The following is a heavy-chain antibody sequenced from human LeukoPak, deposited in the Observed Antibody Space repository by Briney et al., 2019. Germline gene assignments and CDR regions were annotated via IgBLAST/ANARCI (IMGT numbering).Heavy chain of an antibody. D-gene: IGHD4-23*01. V-gene: IGHV1-69*05. J-gene: IGHJ4*02. Sequence: SVKVSCKASGGTFSSYVISWVRQAPGQGLEWMGGIIPIFGTANYAQKFQGRVTITTDESTSTAYMELSSLRSEDTAVYYCARISEGSYGGNQYSDYWGQGTLVTVSS. CDR3: ARISEGSYGGNQYSDY. CDR2: IIPIFGTA. CDR1: GGTFSSYV.